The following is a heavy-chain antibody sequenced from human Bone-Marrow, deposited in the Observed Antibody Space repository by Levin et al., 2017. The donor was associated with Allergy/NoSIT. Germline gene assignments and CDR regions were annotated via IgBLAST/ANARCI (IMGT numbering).Heavy chain of an antibody. CDR2: MNPNSGDT. Sequence: SGESLKISCEASGYTFTSFDINWVRQVAGQGLEWLGRMNPNSGDTDSAQKFLGRVTMTRNTSLNTAYMELTSLVSEDTAIYYCARIGHYYYYALDVWGQGTTVTVSS. CDR1: GYTFTSFD. D-gene: IGHD3/OR15-3a*01. V-gene: IGHV1-8*01. CDR3: ARIGHYYYYALDV. J-gene: IGHJ6*02.